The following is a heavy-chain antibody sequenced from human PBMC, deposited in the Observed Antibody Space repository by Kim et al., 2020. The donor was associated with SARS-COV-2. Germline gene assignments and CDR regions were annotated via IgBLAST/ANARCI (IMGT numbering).Heavy chain of an antibody. V-gene: IGHV1-8*01. CDR1: GYTFTSYD. CDR2: MNPNSGNT. Sequence: ASVKVSCKASGYTFTSYDINWVRQATGQGLEWMGWMNPNSGNTGYAQKFQGRVTMTRNTSISTAYMELSSLRSEDTAVYYCARAPGYYDFWSGYYGANWFDPWGQGTLVTVSS. CDR3: ARAPGYYDFWSGYYGANWFDP. D-gene: IGHD3-3*01. J-gene: IGHJ5*02.